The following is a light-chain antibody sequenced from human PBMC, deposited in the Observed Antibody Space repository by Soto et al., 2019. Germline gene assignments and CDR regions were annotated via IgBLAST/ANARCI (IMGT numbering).Light chain of an antibody. CDR3: QSLGTGIQV. V-gene: IGLV4-69*01. CDR2: INYDGTH. CDR1: SGYSTYA. J-gene: IGLJ3*02. Sequence: QAVVTQSPSASASLGASVKLTCTLSSGYSTYAIAWHQQQSEKGPRFLMKINYDGTHSKGDGFFDRFSGSSSGAERHLTISSLQSDDEADYYCQSLGTGIQVFGGGTKLTAL.